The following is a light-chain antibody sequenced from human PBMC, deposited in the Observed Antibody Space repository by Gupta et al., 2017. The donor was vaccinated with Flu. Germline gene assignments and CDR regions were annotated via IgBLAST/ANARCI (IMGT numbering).Light chain of an antibody. V-gene: IGKV3-11*01. Sequence: ATLSLSPGDRATLSCRASQSVFAYLDWYEHKPGQAPRLLIYDASTRAPGVPARFSGSGYGTEFTLSISSLEPEDFAVYYCHQHSSWPPITFGGGTKVEI. CDR2: DAS. CDR1: QSVFAY. J-gene: IGKJ4*01. CDR3: HQHSSWPPIT.